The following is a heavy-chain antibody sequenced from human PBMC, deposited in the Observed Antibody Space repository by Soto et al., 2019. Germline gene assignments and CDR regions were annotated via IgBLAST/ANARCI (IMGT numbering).Heavy chain of an antibody. Sequence: SVKVSCKASGGTFSSHATSWVRQAPGQGLEWMGGIIPIFGTANYAQKFEGRVTITADESTSTAYMELRSLRSEDPAVYYCARDSLVRACHHYGMDVWAQGTTVTVSS. CDR3: ARDSLVRACHHYGMDV. D-gene: IGHD1-26*01. CDR2: IIPIFGTA. V-gene: IGHV1-69*13. J-gene: IGHJ6*02. CDR1: GGTFSSHA.